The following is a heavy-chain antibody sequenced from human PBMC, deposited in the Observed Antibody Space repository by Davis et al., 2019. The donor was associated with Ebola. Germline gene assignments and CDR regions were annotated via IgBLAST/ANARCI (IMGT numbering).Heavy chain of an antibody. CDR1: GFSFSDTD. Sequence: GESLKISCEASGFSFSDTDMNWVRQAPGKGLEYVANINGGGTRTYYAAFVEGRFTLSRDNSKNTLYLEMNSVRAEDTAIYYCVKDFTLSIWGQGTLVTVSS. J-gene: IGHJ4*02. D-gene: IGHD2/OR15-2a*01. V-gene: IGHV3-23*01. CDR3: VKDFTLSI. CDR2: INGGGTRT.